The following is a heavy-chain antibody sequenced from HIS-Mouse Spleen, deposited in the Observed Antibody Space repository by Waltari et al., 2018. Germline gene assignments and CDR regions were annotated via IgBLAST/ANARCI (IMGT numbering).Heavy chain of an antibody. CDR3: ARRSDSSGWYKALDS. Sequence: QVQLQESGPGLVKPSENLSLTCTVPGGSVGGGSYYWSWNLPPPGKGLAWIGYIYYSVRTNCNPSLKLRVTKSVETSRNHGTLRRSSVTAEDTAVYYCARRSDSSGWYKALDSWGQGTMVTVSS. V-gene: IGHV4-61*01. CDR2: IYYSVRT. D-gene: IGHD6-19*01. J-gene: IGHJ3*02. CDR1: GGSVGGGSYY.